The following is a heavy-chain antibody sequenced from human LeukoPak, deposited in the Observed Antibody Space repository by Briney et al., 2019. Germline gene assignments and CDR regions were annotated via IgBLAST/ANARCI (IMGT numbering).Heavy chain of an antibody. CDR1: AGSFSGYY. CDR3: ARGRRGPRGRDPYGMDV. V-gene: IGHV4-34*01. D-gene: IGHD5-24*01. CDR2: INHSGST. Sequence: SETLSLTCAVYAGSFSGYYWSWIRQPPGKGLEWIGEINHSGSTNYNPSLKSRVTISVDTPKNQFSLNLSSVTAADTAVYYCARGRRGPRGRDPYGMDVWGQGTTVTVSS. J-gene: IGHJ6*02.